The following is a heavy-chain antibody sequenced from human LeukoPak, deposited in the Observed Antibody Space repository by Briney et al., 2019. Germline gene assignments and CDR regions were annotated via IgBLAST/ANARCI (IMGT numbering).Heavy chain of an antibody. V-gene: IGHV1-2*02. J-gene: IGHJ6*03. CDR1: GYTFTGYY. CDR2: INPNSGCT. CDR3: ARDYYDILTGYLTRTKAYYMDV. Sequence: WASVRLSCKASGYTFTGYYMHWVRQAPGQGLEWMGWINPNSGCTNYAQKVQGRVTMTRDTSISTAYMELSRLRSDDTAVYYCARDYYDILTGYLTRTKAYYMDVWGKGTTVTVSS. D-gene: IGHD3-9*01.